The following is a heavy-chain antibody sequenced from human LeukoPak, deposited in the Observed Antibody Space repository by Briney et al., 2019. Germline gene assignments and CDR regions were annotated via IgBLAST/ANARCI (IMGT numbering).Heavy chain of an antibody. D-gene: IGHD1-26*01. CDR1: GDRVSSKSVT. CDR2: TYYRSKWSN. V-gene: IGHV6-1*01. Sequence: SQTLSLTCAISGDRVSSKSVTWNWIRQSPSRGLEWLGRTYYRSKWSNDYAVSVRSRIIVNPDTSKNQFSLKLNSVTPEDTAIYFCARAVGGTLDSWGQGTLVTVSS. J-gene: IGHJ4*02. CDR3: ARAVGGTLDS.